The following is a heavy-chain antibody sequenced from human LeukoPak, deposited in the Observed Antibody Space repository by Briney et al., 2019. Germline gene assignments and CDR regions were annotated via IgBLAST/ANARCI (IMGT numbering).Heavy chain of an antibody. V-gene: IGHV4-61*02. Sequence: SETLSLTCTVSGGSISSGSYYWSWIRQPAGKGLEWIGRIYTSGSTNYNPSLKGRVTMSVDTSKNQFSLRLSSVTAADTAVYYCASSILRYFDWSARQFDYWGQGTLVTVSS. CDR3: ASSILRYFDWSARQFDY. D-gene: IGHD3-9*01. J-gene: IGHJ4*02. CDR1: GGSISSGSYY. CDR2: IYTSGST.